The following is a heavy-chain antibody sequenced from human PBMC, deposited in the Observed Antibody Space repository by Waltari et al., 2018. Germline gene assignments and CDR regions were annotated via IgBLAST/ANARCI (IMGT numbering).Heavy chain of an antibody. D-gene: IGHD3-3*01. J-gene: IGHJ4*02. CDR1: GYTFSGHY. CDR3: ARSDDFWSGYPYYFDY. V-gene: IGHV1-2*02. Sequence: QVQLVQSGAEVKKPGASVKVSCKASGYTFSGHYIHWVRQAPGQGLEWMGWIDPNNGGTTFAQNFQGRVTMARDTSISPAYMELSRLKSDDTAMYYCARSDDFWSGYPYYFDYWGQGALVTVSS. CDR2: IDPNNGGT.